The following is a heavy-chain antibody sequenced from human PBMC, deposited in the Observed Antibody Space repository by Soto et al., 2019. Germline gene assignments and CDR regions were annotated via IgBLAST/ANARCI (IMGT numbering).Heavy chain of an antibody. D-gene: IGHD3-10*01. J-gene: IGHJ6*03. CDR3: AGGVEEGSGSGSYGYMDV. V-gene: IGHV1-8*01. CDR1: GYTFSSFD. CDR2: MTPNSGHT. Sequence: QVPLVQSGAEVRKPGASVKVSCKASGYTFSSFDINWVRQAAGHGLEWMGWMTPNSGHTGYAQKFQGRVTMTRNTSTGTGCMGLSSLTSEATPVDYEAGGVEEGSGSGSYGYMDVWGRGTTGTVS.